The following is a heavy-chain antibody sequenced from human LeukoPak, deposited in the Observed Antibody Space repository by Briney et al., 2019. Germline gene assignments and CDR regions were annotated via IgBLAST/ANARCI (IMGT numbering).Heavy chain of an antibody. CDR1: GGTFSSYA. CDR3: ACDYDILTGYYSGLDY. V-gene: IGHV1-69*13. D-gene: IGHD3-9*01. Sequence: ASVKVSCKASGGTFSSYAISWVRQAPGQGLEWMGGIIPIFGTANYAQKFQGRVTITADESTSTAYMGLSSLRSEDTAGYYCACDYDILTGYYSGLDYWGQGTLVTVSS. J-gene: IGHJ4*02. CDR2: IIPIFGTA.